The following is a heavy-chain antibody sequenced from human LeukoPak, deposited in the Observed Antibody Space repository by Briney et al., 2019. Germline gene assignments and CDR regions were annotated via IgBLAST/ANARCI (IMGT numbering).Heavy chain of an antibody. CDR3: ARRGLVRAAFDI. V-gene: IGHV4-59*08. Sequence: SETLSLTCTVSGGSISSYYWSWIRQPPGKGLEWIGYIYYSGSTHYNPSLKSRVTISVDTSKNQFSLKLSSVTAADTAVYYWARRGLVRAAFDIWGQGTMVTVSS. CDR2: IYYSGST. D-gene: IGHD6-19*01. CDR1: GGSISSYY. J-gene: IGHJ3*02.